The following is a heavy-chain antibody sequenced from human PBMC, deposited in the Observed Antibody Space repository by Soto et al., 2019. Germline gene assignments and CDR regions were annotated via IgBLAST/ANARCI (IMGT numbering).Heavy chain of an antibody. V-gene: IGHV4-34*01. J-gene: IGHJ4*02. D-gene: IGHD4-17*01. CDR2: INHSGST. Sequence: PSETLSLTCAVYGGSFSGYYWSWIRQPPGKGLEWIGEINHSGSTNYNPSLKSRVTISVDTSKNQFSLKLSSVTAADTAVYYCASSGVTNFDYWGQGTLVTVSS. CDR1: GGSFSGYY. CDR3: ASSGVTNFDY.